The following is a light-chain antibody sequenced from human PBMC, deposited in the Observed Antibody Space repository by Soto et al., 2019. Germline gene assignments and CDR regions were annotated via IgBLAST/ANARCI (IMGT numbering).Light chain of an antibody. J-gene: IGKJ2*01. Sequence: EIVLTQSPGTLSLSPGERAALSCRASQSVSSTSLAWYRQKPGQAPRLLIYDASSRATDIPDRFSGSGSGTDFTLTISRLEPEDFAVYYCQQYGGSPPKYTFGQGTKLEIK. CDR2: DAS. CDR1: QSVSSTS. CDR3: QQYGGSPPKYT. V-gene: IGKV3-20*01.